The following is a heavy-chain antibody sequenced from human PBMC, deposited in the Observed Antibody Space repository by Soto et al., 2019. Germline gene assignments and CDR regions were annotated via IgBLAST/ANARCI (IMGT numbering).Heavy chain of an antibody. CDR3: ARDWISGSRDLAYGMDV. CDR1: GYTFTSYA. Sequence: ASVKVSCKASGYTFTSYAMHWVRQAPGQRLEWMGWINAGNGNTKYSQKFQGRVTITRDTSASTAYMELSSLRSEDTAVYYCARDWISGSRDLAYGMDVWGQGTTVTVSS. CDR2: INAGNGNT. J-gene: IGHJ6*02. D-gene: IGHD5-12*01. V-gene: IGHV1-3*01.